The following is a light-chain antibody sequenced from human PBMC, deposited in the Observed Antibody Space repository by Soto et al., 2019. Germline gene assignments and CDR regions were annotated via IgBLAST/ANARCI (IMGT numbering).Light chain of an antibody. V-gene: IGKV3-15*01. CDR3: QQYHNWWT. Sequence: EVVMTQSPATLSVSPGERATLSCRASENINNRLAWYQQTPGQAPRLLIYGASTRATGIPDRFRGSGSGTESTLTIGSLQSEDFAVYYCQQYHNWWTFGQGTKVDI. CDR2: GAS. CDR1: ENINNR. J-gene: IGKJ1*01.